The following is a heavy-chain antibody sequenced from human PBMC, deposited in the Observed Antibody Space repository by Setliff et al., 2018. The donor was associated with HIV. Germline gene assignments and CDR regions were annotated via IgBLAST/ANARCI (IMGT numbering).Heavy chain of an antibody. CDR1: GFIFSDYF. CDR3: ARTDSYTAMIWP. J-gene: IGHJ1*01. V-gene: IGHV3-11*01. D-gene: IGHD3-16*01. CDR2: IGSRGTPV. Sequence: PGGSLRLSCEASGFIFSDYFMTWIRQAPGKGLEWISYIGSRGTPVKTADSLKGRFFVSRDNTKNSLYLQTNNLSVEDTAMYFCARTDSYTAMIWPWGRGTLVTVSS.